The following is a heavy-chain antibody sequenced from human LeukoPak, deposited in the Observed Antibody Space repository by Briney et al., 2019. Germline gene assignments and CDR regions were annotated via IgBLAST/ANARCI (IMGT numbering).Heavy chain of an antibody. CDR2: IYYSGST. V-gene: IGHV4-59*01. CDR3: ARSSPGAFYPYCSSTICYSWFDP. D-gene: IGHD2-2*02. J-gene: IGHJ5*02. Sequence: SETLSLTCTVSGGSISSYYWSWIRQPPGKGLEWIGYIYYSGSTNYNPSLKSRVTISVDTSKNQFSLKLSSVTAADTAVYYCARSSPGAFYPYCSSTICYSWFDPWGQGTLVTVSS. CDR1: GGSISSYY.